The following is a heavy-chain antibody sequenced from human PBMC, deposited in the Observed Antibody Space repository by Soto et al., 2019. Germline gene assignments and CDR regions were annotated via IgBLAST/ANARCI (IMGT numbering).Heavy chain of an antibody. J-gene: IGHJ4*02. CDR3: ARDDSGWYPDY. CDR1: GYTFTSCG. CDR2: ISAYNGNT. D-gene: IGHD6-19*01. Sequence: QVQLVQSGAEVKKPGASVKVSCKASGYTFTSCGISWVRQAPGQGLEWMGWISAYNGNTNYAQKLQGRVTMTTDTPASTAYMELRSLRSDDTAGHYCARDDSGWYPDYWGQGTLVTVSS. V-gene: IGHV1-18*01.